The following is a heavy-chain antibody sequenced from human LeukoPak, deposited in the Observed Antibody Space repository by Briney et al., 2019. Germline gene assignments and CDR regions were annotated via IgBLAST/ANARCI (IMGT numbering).Heavy chain of an antibody. CDR3: ARDRRDGYREAFDI. Sequence: GGSLRLSCAASGFTFSSYDMHCVRQATGKGLEWVSAIGTAGDTYYPGSVKGRFTISRENAKNSLYLQMNSLRAGDTAVYYCARDRRDGYREAFDIWGQGTMVTVSS. V-gene: IGHV3-13*01. CDR1: GFTFSSYD. J-gene: IGHJ3*02. CDR2: IGTAGDT. D-gene: IGHD5-24*01.